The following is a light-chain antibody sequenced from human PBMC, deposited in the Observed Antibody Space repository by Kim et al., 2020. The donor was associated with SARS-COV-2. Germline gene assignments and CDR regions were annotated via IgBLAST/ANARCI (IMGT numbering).Light chain of an antibody. CDR2: GAS. CDR3: QQYAGSPWT. J-gene: IGKJ1*01. CDR1: QSVSSNY. Sequence: EVVLTQSPGTLSLSPGERGTLSCRASQSVSSNYLALYQRKPGQAPRLLIYGASSRATGIPDRFSGSGSGTDFTLTISSLEPEDFAVYYCQQYAGSPWTFGQGTKVDIK. V-gene: IGKV3-20*01.